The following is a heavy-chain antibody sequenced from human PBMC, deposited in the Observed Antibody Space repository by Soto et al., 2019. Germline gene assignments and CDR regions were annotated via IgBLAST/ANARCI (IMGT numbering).Heavy chain of an antibody. V-gene: IGHV1-18*04. J-gene: IGHJ6*02. CDR1: GYTFTSYG. D-gene: IGHD2-2*01. CDR2: ISAYNGST. CDR3: ARGGEYQLLSLYYYYGMDV. Sequence: ASVKVSCKASGYTFTSYGISWVRQAPGQGLEWMGWISAYNGSTDYAQKLQGSVTMTTDTSTSTAYMELRSLRSDDTAVYYCARGGEYQLLSLYYYYGMDVWGQGTTVTVSS.